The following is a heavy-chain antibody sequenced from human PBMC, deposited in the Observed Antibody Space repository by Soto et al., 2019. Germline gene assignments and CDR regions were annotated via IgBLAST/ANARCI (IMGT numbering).Heavy chain of an antibody. CDR3: ASSAGIYYSYVMDV. D-gene: IGHD2-15*01. V-gene: IGHV1-3*01. CDR1: GYTFTSYT. Sequence: QVQLVQSGAEVKKPGASVKVSCKASGYTFTSYTIHWVRQAPGQRLEWMGWINAGNGNTKYSQKFQGRVTFTRDTSASTAYMELSSLRSEDTAVYCCASSAGIYYSYVMDVWGQGTTVTVSS. CDR2: INAGNGNT. J-gene: IGHJ6*02.